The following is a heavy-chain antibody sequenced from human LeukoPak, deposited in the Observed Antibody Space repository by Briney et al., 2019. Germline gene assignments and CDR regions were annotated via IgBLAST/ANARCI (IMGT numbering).Heavy chain of an antibody. Sequence: SETLSLTCTVSGGSISSSSYYWGWIRQPPGKGLEWIGSIYYSGSTYYNPSLKSRVTISVDTSKNQFSLKLSSVTAADTAVYYCASSYGSGGYFAYWGQGTLVTVSS. V-gene: IGHV4-39*01. CDR1: GGSISSSSYY. CDR3: ASSYGSGGYFAY. D-gene: IGHD3-10*01. CDR2: IYYSGST. J-gene: IGHJ4*02.